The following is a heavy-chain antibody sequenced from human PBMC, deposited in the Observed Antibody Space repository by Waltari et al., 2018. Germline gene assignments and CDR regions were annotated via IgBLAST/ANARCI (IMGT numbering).Heavy chain of an antibody. V-gene: IGHV3-21*01. CDR3: ARNFYYGLDV. J-gene: IGHJ6*02. Sequence: EVQLVESGGGLVKPGGSLRLSCVASGFTFGAFNMNWVRQAPGKGLEWVSFSSTSSSYINYADSVKGRFTVSRDNAKNSLYLQLNTLRAEDTAVYFCARNFYYGLDVWGQGTTVTVSS. CDR2: SSTSSSYI. CDR1: GFTFGAFN.